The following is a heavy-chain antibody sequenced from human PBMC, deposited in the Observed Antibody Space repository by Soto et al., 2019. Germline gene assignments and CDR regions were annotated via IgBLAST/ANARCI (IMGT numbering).Heavy chain of an antibody. CDR1: GFTFSSNA. Sequence: EGQLLESGGGLVQPGGSLRISCIGSGFTFSSNAMSWVRQAPGKGLEWVSAIRGSGGTTYYADSVKGRFAVSRENSNNTLYLQMNSLRAEDTAVYYCAKQRSGFGSGSDTYYFDYWGQGTLVNVSS. D-gene: IGHD3-10*01. CDR3: AKQRSGFGSGSDTYYFDY. J-gene: IGHJ4*02. V-gene: IGHV3-23*01. CDR2: IRGSGGTT.